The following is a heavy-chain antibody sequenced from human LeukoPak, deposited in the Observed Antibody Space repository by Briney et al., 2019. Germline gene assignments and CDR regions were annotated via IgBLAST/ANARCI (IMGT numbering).Heavy chain of an antibody. CDR2: IYHSGST. Sequence: PSQTLSLTCAVSGGSISSGGYSWSWIRQPPGKGLEWIGYIYHSGSTYYNPSLKSRVTISVDRSKNQFSLELSSVTAADTAVYYCARSHGDYDIFSFDPWGQGTLVTVSS. CDR3: ARSHGDYDIFSFDP. J-gene: IGHJ5*02. CDR1: GGSISSGGYS. D-gene: IGHD3-9*01. V-gene: IGHV4-30-2*01.